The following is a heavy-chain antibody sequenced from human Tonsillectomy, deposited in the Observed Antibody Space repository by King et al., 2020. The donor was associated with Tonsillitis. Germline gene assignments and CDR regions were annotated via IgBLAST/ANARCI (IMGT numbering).Heavy chain of an antibody. Sequence: QLVQSGAEVKKPGESLRISCKASGYSFTSHWITWVRHMPGKGLEWMGNIDPSDSLSNYNASFQGHVTFSADTSINTAYLQWSSLKTSDTAMYYCARLARGGAEAACLSWFDPWGQGTLVIVSS. CDR2: IDPSDSLS. D-gene: IGHD6-13*01. CDR3: ARLARGGAEAACLSWFDP. J-gene: IGHJ5*02. CDR1: GYSFTSHW. V-gene: IGHV5-10-1*03.